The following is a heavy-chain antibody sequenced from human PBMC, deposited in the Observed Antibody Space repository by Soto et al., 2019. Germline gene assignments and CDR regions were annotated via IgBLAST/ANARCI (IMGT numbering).Heavy chain of an antibody. CDR2: IYSGGST. Sequence: EVQLVESGGGLVQPGGSLRLSCAASGFTVSSNYMSWVRQAPGKGLEWVSVIYSGGSTYYADSVKGRFTISRDNSKNTLYLQMNSLRAEDTAVYYCARGCSSTSCYDGFWFDPWGQGTLVTVSS. D-gene: IGHD2-2*01. CDR1: GFTVSSNY. CDR3: ARGCSSTSCYDGFWFDP. J-gene: IGHJ5*02. V-gene: IGHV3-66*01.